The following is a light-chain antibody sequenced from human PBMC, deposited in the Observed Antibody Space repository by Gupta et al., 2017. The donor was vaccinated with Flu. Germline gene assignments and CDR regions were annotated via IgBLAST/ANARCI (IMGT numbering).Light chain of an antibody. CDR3: QQANSFPWT. CDR1: QGFSSW. CDR2: AAS. J-gene: IGKJ1*01. V-gene: IGKV1-12*01. Sequence: DIQMTQSPSSVSASVGDRVTITCRASQGFSSWLAWYQQKPGKAPKLLIYAASSLQSGVPSRCSGSGSGTDFTLTISSLQPEDFATYYCQQANSFPWTFGQGTKVEIK.